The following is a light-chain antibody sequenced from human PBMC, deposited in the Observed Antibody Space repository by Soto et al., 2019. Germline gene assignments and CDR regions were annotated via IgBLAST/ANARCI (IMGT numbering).Light chain of an antibody. CDR1: SSDVGGYNY. J-gene: IGLJ1*01. CDR2: DVK. Sequence: QSALTQPRSVSGSPRQSVTLSCTGTSSDVGGYNYVTWYQQYPGKAPKFMIYDVKTRPSGVPDRFSGSKSGNTASLTISGLQAEDEADYYCCSYAGDYTFVFGPGTKLTVL. V-gene: IGLV2-11*01. CDR3: CSYAGDYTFV.